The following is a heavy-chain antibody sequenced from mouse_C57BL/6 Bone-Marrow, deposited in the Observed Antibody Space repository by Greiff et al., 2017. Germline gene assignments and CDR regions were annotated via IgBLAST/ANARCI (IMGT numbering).Heavy chain of an antibody. J-gene: IGHJ2*01. Sequence: EVQLQQSGAELVRPGASVKLSCTASGFNIKDDYMHWVKQRPEQGLEWIGWIDPENGDTEYASKFQGKATITADTSSNTAYLQLSSLTSEDTAVYYGTTGATVVYFDYWGQGTTLTVSS. CDR1: GFNIKDDY. CDR3: TTGATVVYFDY. D-gene: IGHD1-1*01. V-gene: IGHV14-4*01. CDR2: IDPENGDT.